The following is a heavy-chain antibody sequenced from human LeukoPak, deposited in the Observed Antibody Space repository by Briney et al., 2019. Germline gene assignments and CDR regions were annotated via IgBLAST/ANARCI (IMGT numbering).Heavy chain of an antibody. CDR2: INSDGSSK. CDR1: GFTFSSYW. D-gene: IGHD3-3*01. Sequence: GGSLRLSCAASGFTFSSYWMHWVRQAPGKGLVWVSRINSDGSSKSYADSVKGRFTISRDNAKNTLYLQMNSLRAEDTAVYYCARDRDFWSGYYGLDYWGQGTLVTVSS. V-gene: IGHV3-74*01. J-gene: IGHJ4*02. CDR3: ARDRDFWSGYYGLDY.